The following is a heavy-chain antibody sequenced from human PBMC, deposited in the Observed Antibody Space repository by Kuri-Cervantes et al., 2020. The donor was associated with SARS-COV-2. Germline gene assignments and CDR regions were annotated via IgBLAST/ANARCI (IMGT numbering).Heavy chain of an antibody. CDR3: AREGSSYDSSGYDAFDI. CDR1: GFTFSGYD. CDR2: IKQDGSEK. Sequence: GESLKISCVPSGFTFSGYDMHWVRQAPGKGLEWVANIKQDGSEKYYVDSVKGRFTISRDNAKNSLYLQMNSLRAEDTAVYYCAREGSSYDSSGYDAFDIWGQGIMVTVSS. J-gene: IGHJ3*02. V-gene: IGHV3-7*01. D-gene: IGHD3-22*01.